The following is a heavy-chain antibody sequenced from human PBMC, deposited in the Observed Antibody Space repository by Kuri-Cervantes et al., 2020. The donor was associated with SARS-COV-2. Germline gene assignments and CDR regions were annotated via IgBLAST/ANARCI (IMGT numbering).Heavy chain of an antibody. D-gene: IGHD2-21*01. CDR3: AKDRVGVQDF. CDR2: ISSSGNTI. Sequence: GGSLRLSCAASGFIFSDYAMNWVRQAPGKGLEWVSYISSSGNTIYYADSVKGRFTISRDNAKNSLYLQMNSLRSEDTAMYYCAKDRVGVQDFWGQGTLVTVSS. J-gene: IGHJ4*02. V-gene: IGHV3-48*01. CDR1: GFIFSDYA.